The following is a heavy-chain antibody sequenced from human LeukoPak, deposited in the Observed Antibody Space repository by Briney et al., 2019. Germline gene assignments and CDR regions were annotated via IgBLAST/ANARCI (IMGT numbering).Heavy chain of an antibody. CDR2: ISGSGGST. D-gene: IGHD3-3*01. V-gene: IGHV3-23*01. CDR3: AKDRKQGSITIFGVVFDY. Sequence: PGGSLRPSCAASGFTFSSYAMSWVRQAPGKGLEWVSAISGSGGSTYYADSVKGRFTISRDNSKNTLYLQMNSLRAEDTAVYYCAKDRKQGSITIFGVVFDYWGQGTLVTVSS. CDR1: GFTFSSYA. J-gene: IGHJ4*02.